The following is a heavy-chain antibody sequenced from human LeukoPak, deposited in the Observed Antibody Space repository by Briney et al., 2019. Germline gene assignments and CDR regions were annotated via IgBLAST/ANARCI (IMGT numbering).Heavy chain of an antibody. CDR1: GFTFTSYA. CDR3: AKVRTYFYHGLDV. D-gene: IGHD1-14*01. Sequence: GGSLRLSCATSGFTFTSYAMSWVRQAPGKGLEWVSGISGTTSGTYYADSVKGRFTISRDNSKNTLFLQVNSLRAEDTAVYYCAKVRTYFYHGLDVWGQGTTVTVSS. CDR2: ISGTTSGT. V-gene: IGHV3-23*01. J-gene: IGHJ6*02.